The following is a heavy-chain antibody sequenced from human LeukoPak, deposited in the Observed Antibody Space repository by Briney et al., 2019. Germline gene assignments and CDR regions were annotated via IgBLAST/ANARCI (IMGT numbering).Heavy chain of an antibody. Sequence: GGSLRLSCAASGFTFSLYSMNWVRKAPGKGLEWVSHITRSSTTIYYADSVEGRFTVSRDNAKNSLYLQMNSLRAEDTAVYYCARGRYYASSTYSEYSGMDVWGQGTTVTVSS. CDR3: ARGRYYASSTYSEYSGMDV. J-gene: IGHJ6*02. CDR1: GFTFSLYS. D-gene: IGHD3-22*01. CDR2: ITRSSTTI. V-gene: IGHV3-48*04.